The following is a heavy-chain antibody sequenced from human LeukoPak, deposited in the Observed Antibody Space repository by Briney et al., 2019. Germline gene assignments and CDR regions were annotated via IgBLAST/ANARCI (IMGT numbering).Heavy chain of an antibody. CDR1: GGSFSGYY. J-gene: IGHJ6*03. Sequence: PSETLSLTCAVYGGSFSGYYWSWIRQPPGKGLEWIGEINHSGSTNYNPSLKSRVTISVDTSKNQFSLKLSSVTAADTAVYYCARVWRRTNYDMDVWGKRPTLTV. D-gene: IGHD2-21*01. V-gene: IGHV4-34*01. CDR3: ARVWRRTNYDMDV. CDR2: INHSGST.